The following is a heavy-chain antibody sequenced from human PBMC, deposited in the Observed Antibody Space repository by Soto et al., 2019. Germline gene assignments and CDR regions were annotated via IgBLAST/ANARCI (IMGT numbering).Heavy chain of an antibody. V-gene: IGHV3-64D*08. CDR1: GFTFSSYA. CDR3: VKDLPVYSSGWYSGYGMDV. J-gene: IGHJ6*02. D-gene: IGHD6-19*01. Sequence: GGSLRLSCSASGFTFSSYAMHWVRQAPGKGLEYVSAISSNGGSTYYADSVKGRFTISRDNSKNTLYLQMSSLRAEDTAVYYCVKDLPVYSSGWYSGYGMDVWGQGTTVTVSS. CDR2: ISSNGGST.